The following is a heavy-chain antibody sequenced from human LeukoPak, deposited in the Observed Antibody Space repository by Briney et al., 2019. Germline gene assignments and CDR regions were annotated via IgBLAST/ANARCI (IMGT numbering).Heavy chain of an antibody. CDR2: IYYGGIT. V-gene: IGHV4-59*02. CDR3: ARGYPGGISETTGSFDY. Sequence: SETLSLTCTVSGGSVSSFYWSWIRQPPGKGLEWIGFIYYGGITNYNPSLKSRVSTSIDTSRNQFSLKLTSVTAADTAVFYCARGYPGGISETTGSFDYWGQGSLVTVSS. J-gene: IGHJ4*02. D-gene: IGHD1-7*01. CDR1: GGSVSSFY.